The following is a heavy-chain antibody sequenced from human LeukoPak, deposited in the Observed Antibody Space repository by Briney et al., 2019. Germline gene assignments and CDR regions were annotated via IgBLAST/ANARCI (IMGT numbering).Heavy chain of an antibody. CDR1: GYTFTSYG. D-gene: IGHD3-22*01. V-gene: IGHV1-18*01. CDR3: ARVTYYYDSSGYYHGLWFDP. CDR2: ISGYNGNT. J-gene: IGHJ5*02. Sequence: GASVKVSCKASGYTFTSYGISWVRQAPGQGLEWVGWISGYNGNTNYAQKFQDRLTMTTDTSTSTAYMELRSLRSDDTAVYYCARVTYYYDSSGYYHGLWFDPWGQGTLVTVSS.